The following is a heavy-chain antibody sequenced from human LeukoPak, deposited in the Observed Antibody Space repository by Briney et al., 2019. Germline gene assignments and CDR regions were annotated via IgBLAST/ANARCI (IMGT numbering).Heavy chain of an antibody. Sequence: GRSLRLSCAASGFTFSSYGMHWVRQAPGKGLEWVAFIRYDGSNKYYADSVKGRFTISRDNSKNTLYLQMNSLRAEDTAVYYCAKGLGATPYYYYMDVWGKGTTVTVSS. CDR1: GFTFSSYG. CDR3: AKGLGATPYYYYMDV. V-gene: IGHV3-30*02. CDR2: IRYDGSNK. J-gene: IGHJ6*03. D-gene: IGHD1-26*01.